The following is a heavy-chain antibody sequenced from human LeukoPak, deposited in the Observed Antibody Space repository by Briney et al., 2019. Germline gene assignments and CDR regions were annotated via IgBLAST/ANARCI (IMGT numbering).Heavy chain of an antibody. D-gene: IGHD2-15*01. V-gene: IGHV3-33*01. J-gene: IGHJ4*02. Sequence: GGSLRLSCAASGFTFSSYGMHWVRQAPGKGLEWVAVIWYDGSNKYYADSVKGRFTISRDNSKNTLYLQMNSLRADDTAVYYCASRDPCSGGTCYGLGYWGQGTLVTVSS. CDR1: GFTFSSYG. CDR3: ASRDPCSGGTCYGLGY. CDR2: IWYDGSNK.